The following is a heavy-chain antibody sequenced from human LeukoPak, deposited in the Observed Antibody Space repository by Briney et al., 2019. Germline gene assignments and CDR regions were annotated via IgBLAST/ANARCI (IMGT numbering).Heavy chain of an antibody. CDR1: EFTVNYTY. Sequence: PGESLRLSCMVSEFTVNYTYMSWVRQAPGRGLEWVSIIQSDGSTYQADSVKGRFSISGDNSRTTIFLHMKSLRAEDTAIYYCARGIFQRYWYFDLWGRGTLVTVSS. V-gene: IGHV3-53*01. CDR3: ARGIFQRYWYFDL. CDR2: IQSDGST. D-gene: IGHD2/OR15-2a*01. J-gene: IGHJ2*01.